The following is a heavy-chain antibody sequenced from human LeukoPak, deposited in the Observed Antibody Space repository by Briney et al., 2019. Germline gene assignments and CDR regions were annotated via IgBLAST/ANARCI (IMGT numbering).Heavy chain of an antibody. D-gene: IGHD3-10*01. V-gene: IGHV1-18*01. Sequence: ASVKVSCKASGYTFTSYSVSWVRQAPGQGLEWMGWISAYNGNTNYAQKLQGRVTMTTDTSTSTAYMELRSLRSDDTAVYYCARGYGSGSYYFGYYYGMDVWGQGTTVTVSS. CDR1: GYTFTSYS. CDR3: ARGYGSGSYYFGYYYGMDV. J-gene: IGHJ6*02. CDR2: ISAYNGNT.